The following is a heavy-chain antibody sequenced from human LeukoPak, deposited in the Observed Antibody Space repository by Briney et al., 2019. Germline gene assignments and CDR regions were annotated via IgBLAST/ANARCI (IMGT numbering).Heavy chain of an antibody. CDR2: INSDGSNT. CDR3: AAAVAGT. J-gene: IGHJ5*02. CDR1: GFTFSSYW. V-gene: IGHV3-74*01. D-gene: IGHD6-19*01. Sequence: SGGSLRLSCAASGFTFSSYWMHWVRQAPGKGLVWVSRINSDGSNTNYADSVKGRFTISRDNAKNTLYLQMSSLRADDTAVYYCAAAVAGTWGQGTLVTVSS.